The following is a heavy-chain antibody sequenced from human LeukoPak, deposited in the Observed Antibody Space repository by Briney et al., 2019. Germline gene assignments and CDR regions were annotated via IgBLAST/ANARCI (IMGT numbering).Heavy chain of an antibody. CDR3: ARIAAAGTDFDY. V-gene: IGHV3-33*01. D-gene: IGHD6-13*01. J-gene: IGHJ4*02. CDR1: GFTFSSYG. CDR2: IWYDGSNK. Sequence: PGGSLRLSCAASGFTFSSYGVHWVRQAPGKGLEWVAAIWYDGSNKYYADSVKGRFTISRDNSKNTLYLQMNSLRAEDTAVYYCARIAAAGTDFDYWGQGTLVTVSS.